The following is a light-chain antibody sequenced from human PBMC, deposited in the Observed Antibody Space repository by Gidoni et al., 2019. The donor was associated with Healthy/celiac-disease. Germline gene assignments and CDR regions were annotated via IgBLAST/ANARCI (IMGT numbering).Light chain of an antibody. CDR3: QRRRNWPIT. V-gene: IGKV3-11*01. CDR2: DAS. J-gene: IGKJ5*01. CDR1: QSVSSY. Sequence: FTQSPATLSLSPGERATLSCRASQSVSSYLAWYQQEHGQALRLLIYDASNRATGITARFSDGRSGTDFTLTISCLVPGSFAVYYCQRRRNWPITFGQGTRLEIK.